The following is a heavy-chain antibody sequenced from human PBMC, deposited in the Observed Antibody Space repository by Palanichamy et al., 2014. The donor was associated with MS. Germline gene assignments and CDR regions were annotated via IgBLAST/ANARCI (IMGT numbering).Heavy chain of an antibody. V-gene: IGHV1-18*01. CDR3: ARDGFCSSDNCYGVYYYGLDV. Sequence: QAQLVQSGGEVKKPGASLKVSCKASGYIFNKYGISWVRQAPGQGLEWMAWISTYDGDTNYARKLQGRVTMTTDTSTSTAYMELRSLRSDDTAVYYCARDGFCSSDNCYGVYYYGLDVWGQGTTVTVSS. CDR2: ISTYDGDT. J-gene: IGHJ6*02. CDR1: GYIFNKYG. D-gene: IGHD2-2*03.